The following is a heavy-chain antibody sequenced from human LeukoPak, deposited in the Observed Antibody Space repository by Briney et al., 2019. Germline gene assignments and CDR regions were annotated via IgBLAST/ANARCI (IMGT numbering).Heavy chain of an antibody. V-gene: IGHV5-51*01. D-gene: IGHD7-27*01. Sequence: GESLQISCKASGYSFASYWSCLVRQMPGEGLEWMGIIDPSNSETRYTPSFQGPVTVSVDKSLTTADLHWNSLEDSDAGMCYRARQKAMGGSGDYWGQGTLVTVSS. J-gene: IGHJ4*02. CDR3: ARQKAMGGSGDY. CDR1: GYSFASYW. CDR2: IDPSNSET.